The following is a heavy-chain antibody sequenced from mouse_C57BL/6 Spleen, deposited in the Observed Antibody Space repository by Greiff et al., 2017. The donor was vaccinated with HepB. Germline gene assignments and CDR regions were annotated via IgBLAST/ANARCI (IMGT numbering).Heavy chain of an antibody. CDR3: AIYYDYDGFAY. D-gene: IGHD2-4*01. CDR1: GYTFTSYW. V-gene: IGHV1-61*01. CDR2: IYPSDSET. J-gene: IGHJ3*01. Sequence: QVQLQQPGAELVRPGSSVKLSCKASGYTFTSYWMDWVKQRPGQGLEWIGNIYPSDSETHYNQKFKDKATLTVDKSSSTAYMQRSSLTSEDSAVYYCAIYYDYDGFAYWSQGTLVTVSA.